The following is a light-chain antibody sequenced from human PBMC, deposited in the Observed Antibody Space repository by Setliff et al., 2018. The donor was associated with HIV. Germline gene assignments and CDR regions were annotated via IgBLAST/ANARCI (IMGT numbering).Light chain of an antibody. CDR2: EVS. J-gene: IGLJ1*01. CDR3: QSYDSSLSGYV. V-gene: IGLV2-23*02. Sequence: QSVLTQLASVSRSPGQSVTISCTGTSSDVGSYNLVSWYQQHPGKAPKLMIYEVSKRPSGVSNRFSGSKSDNTASLTISGLQAEDEADYYCQSYDSSLSGYVFGSGTKVTV. CDR1: SSDVGSYNL.